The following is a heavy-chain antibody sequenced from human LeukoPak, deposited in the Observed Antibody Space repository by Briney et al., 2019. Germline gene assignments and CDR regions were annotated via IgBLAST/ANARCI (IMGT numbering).Heavy chain of an antibody. J-gene: IGHJ5*02. CDR3: ARVYGSGSYSKDWFDP. CDR2: IYYSGST. D-gene: IGHD3-10*01. V-gene: IGHV4-61*01. CDR1: GGCISSSSYY. Sequence: SETLSLTCTVSGGCISSSSYYWSWIRQPPGNGLEWIGYIYYSGSTNYNPSLKSRVTISVDTSKNQFSLKLSSVTAADTAVYYCARVYGSGSYSKDWFDPWGQGTLVTVSS.